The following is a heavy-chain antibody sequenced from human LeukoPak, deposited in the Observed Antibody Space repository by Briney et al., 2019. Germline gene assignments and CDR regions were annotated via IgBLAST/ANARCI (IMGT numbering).Heavy chain of an antibody. CDR2: INSDGSST. CDR1: GFTFSSYW. D-gene: IGHD1-26*01. Sequence: PGGSLRLSCAASGFTFSSYWMHWVRQAPGKGLVRVSRINSDGSSTSYADSVKGRFTISRDNAKNTLYLQMNSLRAEDTAVYYCARDDRYGGHLDYWGQGTLVTVSS. V-gene: IGHV3-74*01. CDR3: ARDDRYGGHLDY. J-gene: IGHJ4*02.